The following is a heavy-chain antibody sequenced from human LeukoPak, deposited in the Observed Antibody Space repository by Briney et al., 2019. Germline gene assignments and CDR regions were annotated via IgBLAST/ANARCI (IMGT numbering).Heavy chain of an antibody. V-gene: IGHV1-2*02. J-gene: IGHJ5*02. CDR1: GYPFSAYY. D-gene: IGHD2/OR15-2a*01. CDR3: ASHFLPYYFGP. CDR2: INSNLGDT. Sequence: ASVKVSCKASGYPFSAYYMHWVRQAPGQGFEWMGWINSNLGDTSYAQKFQGRVTMTRDTSISTAYMELSRLTSDDTAMYYCASHFLPYYFGPWGQGTLVTVAS.